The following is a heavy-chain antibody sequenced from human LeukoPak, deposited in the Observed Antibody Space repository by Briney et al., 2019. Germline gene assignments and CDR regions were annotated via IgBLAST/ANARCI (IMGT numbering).Heavy chain of an antibody. Sequence: AGSLRLSCAASGFTFSSYEMNWVRQAPGKGLEWVSHINSSGSTIYYPYSMKGRSTISEENAKNSSYLQMNILRPEDTAVYYGANQNGYCSSASCYLYRCADMDVWGQGTTVTVSS. CDR1: GFTFSSYE. CDR3: ANQNGYCSSASCYLYRCADMDV. D-gene: IGHD2-2*01. J-gene: IGHJ6*02. CDR2: INSSGSTI. V-gene: IGHV3-48*03.